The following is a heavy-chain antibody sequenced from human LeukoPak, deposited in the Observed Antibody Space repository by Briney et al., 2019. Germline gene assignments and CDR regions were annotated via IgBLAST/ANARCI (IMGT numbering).Heavy chain of an antibody. J-gene: IGHJ4*02. Sequence: ASVKVSYKASGYTFTDYYIHWVRRAPGQGLEWMGWINPNSGGTNYTQKFQGRVTMTRDTSISTAYLELNRLTSDDTAVYYCARVLARYGNLDYWGQGILATVSS. CDR3: ARVLARYGNLDY. D-gene: IGHD1-14*01. CDR2: INPNSGGT. CDR1: GYTFTDYY. V-gene: IGHV1-2*02.